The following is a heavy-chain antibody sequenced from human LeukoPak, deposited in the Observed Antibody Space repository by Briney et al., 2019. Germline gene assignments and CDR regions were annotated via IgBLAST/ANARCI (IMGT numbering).Heavy chain of an antibody. Sequence: SETLSLTCTVSGYSISSGYYWGWIRQPPGKGLEWIGSIYHSGSTYYNPSLKSRVTISVDTSKNQFSLKLSSVTAADTAVYYCARGPRRFDPWGQGTLVTVSS. CDR3: ARGPRRFDP. CDR1: GYSISSGYY. J-gene: IGHJ5*02. D-gene: IGHD6-25*01. V-gene: IGHV4-38-2*02. CDR2: IYHSGST.